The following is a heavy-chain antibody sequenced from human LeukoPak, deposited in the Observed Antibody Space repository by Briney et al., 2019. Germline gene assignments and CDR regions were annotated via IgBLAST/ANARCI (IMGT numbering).Heavy chain of an antibody. V-gene: IGHV1-46*01. Sequence: ASVKVSCKASGDTFTSHYMHWVRQAPGQGLEWMGIINPSGGSTSSAQKFQGRVTMTRDTSISTAYMELSRLRSDDTAVYYCARDLVAGTGNWFDPWGQGTLVTVSS. CDR3: ARDLVAGTGNWFDP. CDR1: GDTFTSHY. CDR2: INPSGGST. J-gene: IGHJ5*02. D-gene: IGHD6-19*01.